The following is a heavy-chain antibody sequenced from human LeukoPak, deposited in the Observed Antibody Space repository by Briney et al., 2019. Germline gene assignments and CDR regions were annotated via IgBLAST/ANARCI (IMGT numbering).Heavy chain of an antibody. CDR1: GGSFSGYY. CDR2: INHSGST. D-gene: IGHD6-19*01. Sequence: KPSETLSLTCAVYGGSFSGYYWSWIRQPPGKGLEWIGEINHSGSTNYNPSLKSRVTISVDTSKNQFSLKLSSVTAADTAVYYCARLGFGSGRNDCWGQGTLVTVSS. V-gene: IGHV4-34*01. CDR3: ARLGFGSGRNDC. J-gene: IGHJ4*02.